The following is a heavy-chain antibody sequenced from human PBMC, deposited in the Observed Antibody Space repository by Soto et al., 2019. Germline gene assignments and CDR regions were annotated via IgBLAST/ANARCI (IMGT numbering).Heavy chain of an antibody. CDR2: MNPNSGNT. Sequence: ASVKVSCKASGYTFTSYDINWVRQATGQGLEWMGWMNPNSGNTGYAQKFQGRVTMTRNTSISTAYMELSSLRSEDTAVYYCARDGLVPAALGYYYYMDVWGKGTTVTVS. CDR1: GYTFTSYD. D-gene: IGHD2-2*01. CDR3: ARDGLVPAALGYYYYMDV. J-gene: IGHJ6*03. V-gene: IGHV1-8*01.